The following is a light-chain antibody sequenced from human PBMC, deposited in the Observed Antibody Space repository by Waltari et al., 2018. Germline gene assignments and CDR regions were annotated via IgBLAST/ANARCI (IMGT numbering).Light chain of an antibody. CDR2: AAT. CDR1: QSIGTN. J-gene: IGKJ3*01. V-gene: IGKV1-39*01. CDR3: QQSYSRFT. Sequence: EIQMTQSPSSLSASVGDRVNITCRASQSIGTNLNGYQQQPGKAPKLLIYAATTLEGGVPSRFSGSGAGTDFTLAISSLQPYDFAAYYCQQSYSRFTFGPGTKVDIK.